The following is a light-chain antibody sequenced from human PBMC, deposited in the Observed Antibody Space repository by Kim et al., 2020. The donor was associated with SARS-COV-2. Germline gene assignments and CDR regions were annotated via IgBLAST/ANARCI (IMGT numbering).Light chain of an antibody. CDR1: SSNIGSNT. CDR2: TNN. Sequence: GQRVTISCSGGSSNIGSNTVSWYQQLPAMAPKLLIYTNNQRPSGVPDRFSGSKSGTSASLAISGLQSADEADYYCATWDDSLNGWVFGGGTQLTVL. CDR3: ATWDDSLNGWV. V-gene: IGLV1-44*01. J-gene: IGLJ3*02.